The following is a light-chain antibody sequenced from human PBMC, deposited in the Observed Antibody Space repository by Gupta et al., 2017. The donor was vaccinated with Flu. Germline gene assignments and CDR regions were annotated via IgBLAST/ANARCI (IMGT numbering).Light chain of an antibody. CDR2: KAS. CDR1: QSISSW. J-gene: IGKJ4*01. CDR3: QQDNRYPFT. Sequence: PSTLSASVGDRVTITGRASQSISSWLAWYHQKPGKAPKLLIYKASRVESGVPSRFSGSGSGTEFTLTISIRQPDDFATYYFQQDNRYPFTFGRGTKVEIK. V-gene: IGKV1-5*03.